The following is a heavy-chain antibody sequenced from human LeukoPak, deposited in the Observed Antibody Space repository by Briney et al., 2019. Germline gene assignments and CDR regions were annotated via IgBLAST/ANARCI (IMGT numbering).Heavy chain of an antibody. CDR3: AKWGDYDILTGYYVPDY. D-gene: IGHD3-9*01. Sequence: PGTCLRLSCVASGFTFTNYAMSWVRQAPGKGLEWVSAITGSDGSSYYADSVKGRFTISRDNSKNTLYLQVNSLRAEDTAVYYCAKWGDYDILTGYYVPDYWGQGTLVTVSS. J-gene: IGHJ4*02. CDR2: ITGSDGSS. CDR1: GFTFTNYA. V-gene: IGHV3-23*01.